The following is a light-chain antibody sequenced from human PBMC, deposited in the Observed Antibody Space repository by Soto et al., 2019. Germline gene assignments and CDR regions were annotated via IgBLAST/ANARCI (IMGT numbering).Light chain of an antibody. J-gene: IGKJ1*01. V-gene: IGKV1-5*03. CDR2: RAS. CDR3: QQYNSWWT. Sequence: DIKMTQSPSTLSASVGDSVTITCRASESINTWLAWYQQKPGKAPKLLIYRASILESGVPSRFSGSGSGTEFSLTISSLQPDDFATYYCQQYNSWWTFGQGTKVEI. CDR1: ESINTW.